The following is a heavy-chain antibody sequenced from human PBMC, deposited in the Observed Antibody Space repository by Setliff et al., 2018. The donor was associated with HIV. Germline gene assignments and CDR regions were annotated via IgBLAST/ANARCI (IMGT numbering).Heavy chain of an antibody. CDR1: GFTFSQSW. D-gene: IGHD1-20*01. CDR2: ISPNGNEK. V-gene: IGHV3-7*01. J-gene: IGHJ4*02. CDR3: ARTLTGRAPLATIDF. Sequence: PGGSLRLSCTASGFTFSQSWMSWLRQAPGKGLEWVANISPNGNEKYSVDSVKGRFTTSRDNAKNSLYLQMNSLRAEDTAVYYCARTLTGRAPLATIDFWGQGALVTVSS.